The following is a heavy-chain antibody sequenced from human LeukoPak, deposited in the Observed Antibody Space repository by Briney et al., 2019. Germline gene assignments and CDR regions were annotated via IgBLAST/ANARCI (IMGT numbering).Heavy chain of an antibody. CDR3: AKGSIPGIVGATDPNWFDP. J-gene: IGHJ5*02. CDR2: IWYDGSNK. D-gene: IGHD1-26*01. Sequence: GGSLRLSCAASGFTFSSYGMHWVRQAPGKGLEWVAVIWYDGSNKYYADSVKGRFTISRDNSKNTLYLQMNSLRAEDTAVYYCAKGSIPGIVGATDPNWFDPWGQGTLVTVSS. CDR1: GFTFSSYG. V-gene: IGHV3-33*06.